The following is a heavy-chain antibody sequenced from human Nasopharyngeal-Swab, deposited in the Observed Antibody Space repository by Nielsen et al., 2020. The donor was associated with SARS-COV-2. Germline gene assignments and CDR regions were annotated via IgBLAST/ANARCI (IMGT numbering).Heavy chain of an antibody. CDR2: ISGSDHTT. CDR1: GFTFRSYA. CDR3: AKDPSSTSNNYFDY. J-gene: IGHJ4*02. D-gene: IGHD2-2*01. V-gene: IGHV3-23*01. Sequence: GESLKISCAASGFTFRSYAISWVRQAPGKGLEWVSVISGSDHTTYYADSVKGRFTISRDNSKNTVNLQMNSLRVEDTAIYYCAKDPSSTSNNYFDYWGQGTLVTVSS.